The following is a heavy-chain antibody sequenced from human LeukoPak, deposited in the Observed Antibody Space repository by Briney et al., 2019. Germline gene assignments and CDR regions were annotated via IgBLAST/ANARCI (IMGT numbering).Heavy chain of an antibody. CDR3: ARGPMVRGPLDY. CDR1: GGSISSSSYY. V-gene: IGHV4-39*07. J-gene: IGHJ4*02. Sequence: SETLSLTCTVSGGSISSSSYYWGWIRQPPGKGLEWIGSIYYSGSTYYNPSPKSRVTISVDTSKNQFSLKLSSVTAADTAVYYCARGPMVRGPLDYWGQGTLVTVSS. CDR2: IYYSGST. D-gene: IGHD3-10*01.